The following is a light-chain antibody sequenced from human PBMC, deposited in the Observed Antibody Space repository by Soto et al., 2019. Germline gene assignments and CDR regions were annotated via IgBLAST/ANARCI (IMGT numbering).Light chain of an antibody. CDR2: GAS. V-gene: IGKV3-20*01. CDR1: QSVSSSY. J-gene: IGKJ2*01. Sequence: EIVLTQSPGTLSLSPGERATLSCRASQSVSSSYLAWYQQKPGQSPRLLIYGASSRATGIPDRFSGSGSGTDFTLTISRLEPEDFAVYYCQQYGSSPYSFGQGPILEIK. CDR3: QQYGSSPYS.